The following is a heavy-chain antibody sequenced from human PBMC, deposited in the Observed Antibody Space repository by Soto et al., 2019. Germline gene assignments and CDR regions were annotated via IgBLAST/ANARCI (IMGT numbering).Heavy chain of an antibody. CDR1: GGTFSSYT. Sequence: QVQLVHSGAEVKKPGSSVKVSCKASGGTFSSYTISWVRQAPGQGLEWMGRIIPILGIANYAQKFQGRVTITADKSTSTAYMELSSLRSEDTAVYYCARDRESYYDFWSGYFGAFDIWGQGTMVTVSS. D-gene: IGHD3-3*01. CDR3: ARDRESYYDFWSGYFGAFDI. V-gene: IGHV1-69*04. J-gene: IGHJ3*02. CDR2: IIPILGIA.